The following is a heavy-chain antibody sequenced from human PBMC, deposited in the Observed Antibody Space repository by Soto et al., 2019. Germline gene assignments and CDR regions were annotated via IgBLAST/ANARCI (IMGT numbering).Heavy chain of an antibody. V-gene: IGHV1-69*12. D-gene: IGHD6-13*01. J-gene: IGHJ1*01. CDR3: ARDNAAAGTLEYFQQ. CDR1: GGTFSSYA. Sequence: QVQLVQSGAEVRKPGSSVKVSCKASGGTFSSYAFSWVRQALGQGLEWMGDIIPILGTTNNAQKFRGRVTMTADESTSTAYMELSSLTSEDTAVYYCARDNAAAGTLEYFQQWGQGTLVTVPS. CDR2: IIPILGTT.